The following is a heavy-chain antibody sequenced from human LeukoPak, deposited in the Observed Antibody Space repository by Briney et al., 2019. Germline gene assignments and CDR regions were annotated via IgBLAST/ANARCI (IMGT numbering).Heavy chain of an antibody. CDR3: ARFRSSSWSYDY. V-gene: IGHV3-66*01. CDR2: IYSGGST. Sequence: GGSLRLSCAASGFTVSSNYMSWVRQAPGKGLEWVSVIYSGGSTYYADSVKGRFTISRDNSKNTLYLQMNSLRAEDTAVYYCARFRSSSWSYDYWGQGTLVTVSS. J-gene: IGHJ4*02. D-gene: IGHD6-13*01. CDR1: GFTVSSNY.